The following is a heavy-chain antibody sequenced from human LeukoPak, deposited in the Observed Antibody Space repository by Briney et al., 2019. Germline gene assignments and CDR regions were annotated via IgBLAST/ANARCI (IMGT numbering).Heavy chain of an antibody. CDR3: AKRNTYSNSWYVFDY. D-gene: IGHD6-13*01. CDR2: IRYDGSNK. CDR1: GFTFSSYA. Sequence: GGSLRLSCAASGFTFSSYAMSWVRQAPGKGLEWVAFIRYDGSNKYYADSVKGRFTISRDNSKNTVSLQMNSLRAEDTAVYYCAKRNTYSNSWYVFDYWGQGTLVTVSS. V-gene: IGHV3-30*02. J-gene: IGHJ4*02.